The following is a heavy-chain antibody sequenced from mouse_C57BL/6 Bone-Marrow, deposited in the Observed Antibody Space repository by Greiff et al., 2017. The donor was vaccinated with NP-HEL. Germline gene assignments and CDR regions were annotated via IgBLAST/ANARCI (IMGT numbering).Heavy chain of an antibody. CDR3: ARGDSSGYVWFAY. CDR1: GFSLTSYG. Sequence: VQGVESGPGLVAPSQSLSITCTVSGFSLTSYGVHWVRQPPGKGLEWLVVIWSDGSTTYNSALKSRLSISKDNSKSQVFLKMNSLQTDDTAMYYCARGDSSGYVWFAYWGQGTLVTVSA. D-gene: IGHD3-2*02. CDR2: IWSDGST. V-gene: IGHV2-6*03. J-gene: IGHJ3*01.